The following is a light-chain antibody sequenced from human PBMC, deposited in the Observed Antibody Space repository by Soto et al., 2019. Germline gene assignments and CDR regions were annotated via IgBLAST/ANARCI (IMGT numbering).Light chain of an antibody. J-gene: IGKJ2*01. CDR1: QSISSW. Sequence: DIQMTQSPSTLSASVGDRVTITCRASQSISSWLAWYQQKPGKAPKLLIYEASSLESGVPSRFSGSRSETEFTLTISSLQPDDFATYYCQQYNSYSGRYTFGQGTKLEIK. CDR3: QQYNSYSGRYT. CDR2: EAS. V-gene: IGKV1-5*03.